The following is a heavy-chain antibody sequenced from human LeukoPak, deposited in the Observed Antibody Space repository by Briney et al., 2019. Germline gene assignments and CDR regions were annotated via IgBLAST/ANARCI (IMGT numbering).Heavy chain of an antibody. Sequence: GGSLRLPCAASGFTFSSYAMSWVRQAPGKGLEWVSAISGSGGSTYYADSVKGRFTISRDNSKNTLYLQMNSLRAEDTAVYYCARWGYYDSSGYLLYYFDYWGQGTLVTVSS. CDR2: ISGSGGST. CDR1: GFTFSSYA. D-gene: IGHD3-22*01. CDR3: ARWGYYDSSGYLLYYFDY. J-gene: IGHJ4*02. V-gene: IGHV3-23*01.